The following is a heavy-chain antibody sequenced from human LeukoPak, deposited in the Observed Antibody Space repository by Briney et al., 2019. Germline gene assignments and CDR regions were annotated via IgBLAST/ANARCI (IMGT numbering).Heavy chain of an antibody. J-gene: IGHJ4*02. D-gene: IGHD6-13*01. CDR2: ISYDGSNK. V-gene: IGHV3-30*03. CDR1: GFTFSSYG. CDR3: ARDKIFRQLVPPADGNFDY. Sequence: GGSLRLSCAASGFTFSSYGMHWVRQAPGKGLEWVAVISYDGSNKYYADSVKGRFTISRDNSKNTLYLQMNSLRAEDTAVYYCARDKIFRQLVPPADGNFDYWGQGTLVTVSS.